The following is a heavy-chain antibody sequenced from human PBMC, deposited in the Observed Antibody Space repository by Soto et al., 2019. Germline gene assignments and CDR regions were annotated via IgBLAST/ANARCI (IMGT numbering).Heavy chain of an antibody. CDR3: AREGWLQDGYYFDY. CDR2: ISYDGSNK. J-gene: IGHJ4*02. V-gene: IGHV3-30-3*01. Sequence: GGSLRLSCAASGFTFSSYAMHWVCQAPGKGLEWVAVISYDGSNKYYADSVKGRFTISRDNSKNTLYLQMNSLRAEDTAVYYCAREGWLQDGYYFDYWGQGTLVTVSS. D-gene: IGHD5-12*01. CDR1: GFTFSSYA.